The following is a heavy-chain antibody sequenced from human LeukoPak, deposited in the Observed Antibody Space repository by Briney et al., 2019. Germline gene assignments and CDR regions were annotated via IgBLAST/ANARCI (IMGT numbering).Heavy chain of an antibody. V-gene: IGHV3-48*01. J-gene: IGHJ4*02. CDR1: GFTFSNYG. CDR3: ARDDYVWGSYRPFDY. CDR2: ISSSSITI. D-gene: IGHD3-16*02. Sequence: GGSLRLSCAASGFTFSNYGMSWVRQAPGKGLEWVSYISSSSITIYYAESVNGRFTISIDNANNSLYVQMNRLRAEDTAVYYCARDDYVWGSYRPFDYWGQGTLVTVSS.